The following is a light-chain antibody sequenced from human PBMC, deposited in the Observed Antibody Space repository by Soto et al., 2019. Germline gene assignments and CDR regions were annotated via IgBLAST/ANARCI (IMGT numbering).Light chain of an antibody. CDR1: QTVTSSY. CDR3: QQYGSSPLT. CDR2: GGS. V-gene: IGKV3-20*01. Sequence: EIVLTQSPGTLSLSRGERATLSCRASQTVTSSYLAWYQQKPGQAPRLLVFGGSSRATGISDRFRGVGSGTSFTLTISRLEPEDSAVYYCQQYGSSPLTFGGGTKVEI. J-gene: IGKJ4*01.